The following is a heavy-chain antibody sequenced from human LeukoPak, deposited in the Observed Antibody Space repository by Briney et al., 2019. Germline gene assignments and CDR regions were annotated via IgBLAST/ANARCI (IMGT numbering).Heavy chain of an antibody. Sequence: ASVKVSCKASGYTFTGYYMHWVRQAPGQGLEWMGWINPNSGGTNYAQKFQGRVTMTRDTSISTAYMELGRLRSDDTAVYYCAKSLFYDSSGYYSAFDYWGQGTLVTVSS. D-gene: IGHD3-22*01. CDR3: AKSLFYDSSGYYSAFDY. CDR1: GYTFTGYY. J-gene: IGHJ4*02. V-gene: IGHV1-2*02. CDR2: INPNSGGT.